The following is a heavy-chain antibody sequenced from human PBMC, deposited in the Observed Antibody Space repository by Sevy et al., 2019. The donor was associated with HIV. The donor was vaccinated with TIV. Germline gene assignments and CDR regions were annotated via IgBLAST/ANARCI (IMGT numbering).Heavy chain of an antibody. Sequence: GGSLRLSCAASGFTFSSYSMNWVRQAPGKGLEWVSSISSSSSYIYYADSVKGRFTISRDNAKNSLYLQMNSLRAEDTAVYYCARDLRITWIQLWRDAFDIWGQGTMVTVS. V-gene: IGHV3-21*01. CDR1: GFTFSSYS. D-gene: IGHD5-18*01. J-gene: IGHJ3*02. CDR3: ARDLRITWIQLWRDAFDI. CDR2: ISSSSSYI.